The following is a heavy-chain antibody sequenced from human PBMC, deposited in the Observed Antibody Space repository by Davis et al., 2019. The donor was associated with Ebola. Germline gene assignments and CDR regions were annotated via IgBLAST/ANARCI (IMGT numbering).Heavy chain of an antibody. Sequence: SETLSLTCAVYGGSFSGYYWSWIRQPPGKGLEWIGEINHGGSPNYNPSLKSRVTMSVDTSKNQFSLNLSSVTAADTAVYYCVRIGDGYNPWGQGTLVTVSS. J-gene: IGHJ4*02. CDR1: GGSFSGYY. V-gene: IGHV4-34*01. CDR3: VRIGDGYNP. D-gene: IGHD5-24*01. CDR2: INHGGSP.